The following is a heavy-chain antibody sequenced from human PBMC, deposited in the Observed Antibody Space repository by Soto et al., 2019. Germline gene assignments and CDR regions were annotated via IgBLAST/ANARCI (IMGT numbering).Heavy chain of an antibody. D-gene: IGHD3-3*01. CDR2: IYHSGST. V-gene: IGHV4-30-2*01. Sequence: SETLSLTCAVSGGSISSGGYSWSWIRRPPGKGLEWIGYIYHSGSTYYNPSLKSRVTISVDTSKNQFSLKLSSVAAADTAVYYCARGTTIFGVVTTPDYWGKGTLVTVSS. CDR1: GGSISSGGYS. CDR3: ARGTTIFGVVTTPDY. J-gene: IGHJ4*02.